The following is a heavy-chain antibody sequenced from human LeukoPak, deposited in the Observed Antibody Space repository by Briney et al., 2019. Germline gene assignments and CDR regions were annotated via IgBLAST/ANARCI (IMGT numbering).Heavy chain of an antibody. CDR2: VTPVFGTP. CDR1: GGSFSSYP. Sequence: GASVKVSCKASGGSFSSYPISWVRQAPGQGLQWMGGVTPVFGTPNYAQEFQGRVTLTADDSTNTAYMELSSLRSEDTAVYYCARGMPWGSRDAFDIWGQGTMVTVSS. D-gene: IGHD7-27*01. J-gene: IGHJ3*02. CDR3: ARGMPWGSRDAFDI. V-gene: IGHV1-69*13.